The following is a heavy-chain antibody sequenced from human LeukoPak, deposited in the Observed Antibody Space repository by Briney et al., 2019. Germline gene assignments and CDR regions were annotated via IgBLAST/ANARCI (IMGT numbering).Heavy chain of an antibody. V-gene: IGHV1-46*01. Sequence: GASVKVSCKASGYTFTNYYMHWVRQAPGQGLEWMGLSNPTGSSTNYAQKFRGRVTMIRDTSTTTVYMELSSLRSEDTAVYYCAREESGGYFDYWGQGTLVTVSS. CDR2: SNPTGSST. D-gene: IGHD2-8*02. CDR1: GYTFTNYY. CDR3: AREESGGYFDY. J-gene: IGHJ4*02.